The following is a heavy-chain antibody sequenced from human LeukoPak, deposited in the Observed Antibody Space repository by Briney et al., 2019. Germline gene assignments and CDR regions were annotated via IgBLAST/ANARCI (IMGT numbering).Heavy chain of an antibody. D-gene: IGHD1-26*01. V-gene: IGHV1-18*01. CDR2: ISAYNGNT. CDR1: GYTFTSYG. CDR3: ARDRGATQNYYYGMDV. J-gene: IGHJ6*02. Sequence: ASVKVSCKASGYTFTSYGISWVRQAPGQGLEWMGWISAYNGNTNYAQKLQGRVTMTTDTSTSTAYMELRSLRSDDTAVYYCARDRGATQNYYYGMDVWGQGTTVTVSS.